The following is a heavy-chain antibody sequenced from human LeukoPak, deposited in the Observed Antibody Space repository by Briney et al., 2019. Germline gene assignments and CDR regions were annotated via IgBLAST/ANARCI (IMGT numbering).Heavy chain of an antibody. J-gene: IGHJ3*02. CDR1: GGSISSYY. CDR3: AREMRYYDSSGYSFGADAFDI. Sequence: PSETLSLTYTVSGGSISSYYWSWIRQPPGKGLEWIGYIYYSGSTNYNPSLKSRVTISVDTSKNQFSLKLSSVTAADTAVYYCAREMRYYDSSGYSFGADAFDIWGQGTMVTVSS. V-gene: IGHV4-59*01. CDR2: IYYSGST. D-gene: IGHD3-22*01.